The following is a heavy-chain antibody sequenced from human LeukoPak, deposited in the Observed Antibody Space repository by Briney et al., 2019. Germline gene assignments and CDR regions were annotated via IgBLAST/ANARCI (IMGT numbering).Heavy chain of an antibody. Sequence: GASVKVSCKASGFTCTSSAVQGVRQARGQLLKWIGWIVVGSGNTNYAQKFQERVTITRDMSTSTAYMELSSLRSEDTAVYYCAADQIAAAGTEKWFDPWGQGTLVTVSS. CDR3: AADQIAAAGTEKWFDP. J-gene: IGHJ5*02. D-gene: IGHD6-13*01. CDR2: IVVGSGNT. V-gene: IGHV1-58*01. CDR1: GFTCTSSA.